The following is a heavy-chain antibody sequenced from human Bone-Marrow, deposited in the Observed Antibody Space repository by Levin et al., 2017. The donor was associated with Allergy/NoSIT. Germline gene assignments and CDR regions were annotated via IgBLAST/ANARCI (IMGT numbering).Heavy chain of an antibody. D-gene: IGHD5-12*01. Sequence: ASVKVSCKASGYSFTHYAIHWVRQAPGQRLEWMGWINHVNGNTKYSQNFQGRVTITKDTSASTVYVELSSLRSEDTAVYYCAREVIPRGSSRQWLPLDWCEPWGQGTLVTVSS. CDR3: AREVIPRGSSRQWLPLDWCEP. V-gene: IGHV1-3*01. CDR1: GYSFTHYA. CDR2: INHVNGNT. J-gene: IGHJ5*02.